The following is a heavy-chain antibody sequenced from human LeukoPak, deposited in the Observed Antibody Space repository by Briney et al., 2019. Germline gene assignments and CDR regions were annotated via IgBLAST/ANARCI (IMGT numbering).Heavy chain of an antibody. CDR3: AREARYCSGGSCDY. CDR1: GGSISSTNW. CDR2: IYYSGST. D-gene: IGHD2-15*01. J-gene: IGHJ4*02. Sequence: PSETLSLTCAVSGGSISSTNWWSWVRQPPGQGLEWIGYIYYSGSTNYNPSLKSRVTISVDTSKNQFSLKLSSVTAADTAVYYCAREARYCSGGSCDYWGQGTLVTVSS. V-gene: IGHV4-4*02.